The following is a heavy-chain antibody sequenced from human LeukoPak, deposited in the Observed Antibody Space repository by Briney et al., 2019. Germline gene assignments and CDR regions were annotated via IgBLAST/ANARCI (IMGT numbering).Heavy chain of an antibody. D-gene: IGHD2-15*01. CDR1: GFTFSSYS. CDR2: ISYDGSNK. Sequence: GGSLRLSCAASGFTFSSYSMNWVRQAPGKGLEWVAVISYDGSNKYYADSVKGRFTISRDNSKNTLYLQMNSLRAEDTAVYYCAKDWSRGGYQLRRFDYWGQGTLVTVSS. V-gene: IGHV3-30*18. CDR3: AKDWSRGGYQLRRFDY. J-gene: IGHJ4*02.